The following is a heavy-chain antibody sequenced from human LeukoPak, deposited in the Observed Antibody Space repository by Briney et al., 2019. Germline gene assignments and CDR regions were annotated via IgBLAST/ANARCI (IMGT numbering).Heavy chain of an antibody. V-gene: IGHV3-23*01. Sequence: PGRSLRLSCAASGFTFSSYAMSWVRQAPGKGLEWVSAISGSGGSTYYADSVKGRFTISRDNSKNTLYLQMNSLRAEDTAVYYCAKVSGPHKYYFDYWGQGTLVTVSS. CDR2: ISGSGGST. J-gene: IGHJ4*02. CDR3: AKVSGPHKYYFDY. CDR1: GFTFSSYA.